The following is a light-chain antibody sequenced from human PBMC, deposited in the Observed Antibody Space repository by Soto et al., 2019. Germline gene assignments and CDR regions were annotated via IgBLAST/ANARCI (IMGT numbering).Light chain of an antibody. Sequence: QSALIQPPSVSGSPGQSVTISCTGTSSDVGSYDYVSWYQQHPGTVPKPMIYNVNTQPSGVPDRFSGSKSGNTASMTISGLQAEGEADYYCCSYTTSNTRQIVFGTGTKVTV. J-gene: IGLJ1*01. CDR2: NVN. CDR1: SSDVGSYDY. V-gene: IGLV2-11*01. CDR3: CSYTTSNTRQIV.